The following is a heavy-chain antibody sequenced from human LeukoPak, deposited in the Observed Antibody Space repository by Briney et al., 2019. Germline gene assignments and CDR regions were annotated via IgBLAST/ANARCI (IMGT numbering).Heavy chain of an antibody. CDR1: GFTFDDYA. CDR2: ISWNSGSI. CDR3: ARGLCSSTSCLDY. D-gene: IGHD2-2*01. V-gene: IGHV3-9*01. J-gene: IGHJ4*02. Sequence: PGRSLRLSCAASGFTFDDYAMHWVRQAPGKGLEWVSGISWNSGSIGYADSVKGRFTISRDNSKNTLYLQMNSLRAEDTAVYYCARGLCSSTSCLDYWGQGTLVTVSS.